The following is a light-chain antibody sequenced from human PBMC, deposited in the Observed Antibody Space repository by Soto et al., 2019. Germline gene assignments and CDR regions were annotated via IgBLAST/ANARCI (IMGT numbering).Light chain of an antibody. CDR3: CSYAGTYTVI. Sequence: QSALTQPASVSGSPGQSITISCTGTSSDVGTYNLVSWYQQHPGKAPKLMISEVSKRPSGVSNRFSGSKSGNTASLTISGLQAEDEADYFCCSYAGTYTVIFGGGTKVNVL. V-gene: IGLV2-23*02. J-gene: IGLJ2*01. CDR2: EVS. CDR1: SSDVGTYNL.